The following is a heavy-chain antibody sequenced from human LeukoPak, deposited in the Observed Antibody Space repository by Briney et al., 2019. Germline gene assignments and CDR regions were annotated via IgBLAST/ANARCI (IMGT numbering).Heavy chain of an antibody. Sequence: SETLSLTCAVSGDSISSSNWWSWVRQPPGKGLEWIGEIYHSVSANYDPSLRRRLTISVDKSKNQFSLKLSSLPAADTAVYCCARELAVTGTIDYWGQGTLVTVSS. CDR1: GDSISSSNW. CDR2: IYHSVSA. D-gene: IGHD6-19*01. V-gene: IGHV4-4*01. J-gene: IGHJ4*02. CDR3: ARELAVTGTIDY.